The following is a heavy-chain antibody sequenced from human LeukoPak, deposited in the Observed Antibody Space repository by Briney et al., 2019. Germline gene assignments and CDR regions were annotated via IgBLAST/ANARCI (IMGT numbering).Heavy chain of an antibody. Sequence: SETLSLTCTVSGGSISIYYWSWIRQPAGKGLEWIGRIYNSGRANYNPSLESRVTMSVDTSKNQFSLRLSSVTAADTGVYYCARGQYRRDYWGQGTLVTVSS. CDR1: GGSISIYY. J-gene: IGHJ4*02. V-gene: IGHV4-4*07. CDR2: IYNSGRA. D-gene: IGHD2-2*01. CDR3: ARGQYRRDY.